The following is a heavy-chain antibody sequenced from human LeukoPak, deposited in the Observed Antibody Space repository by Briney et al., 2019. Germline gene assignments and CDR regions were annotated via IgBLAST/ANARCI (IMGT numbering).Heavy chain of an antibody. V-gene: IGHV4-34*01. D-gene: IGHD2-8*01. CDR1: GGSFSGYY. CDR3: ARGHGRRYCTNGACLPFDY. J-gene: IGHJ4*02. Sequence: SETLSLTCAVYGGSFSGYYWSWIRQPPGKGLEWIGEINHSGSTNYNPSLKSRVTISVDTSKNQFSLKLSSVTAADTAVYYCARGHGRRYCTNGACLPFDYWGQGTLVTVSS. CDR2: INHSGST.